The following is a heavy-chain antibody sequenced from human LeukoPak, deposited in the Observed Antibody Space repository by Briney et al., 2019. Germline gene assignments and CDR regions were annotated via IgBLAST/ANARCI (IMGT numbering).Heavy chain of an antibody. CDR1: GFTFSIYW. CDR3: AKEGIAAACWD. J-gene: IGHJ4*02. V-gene: IGHV3-74*01. Sequence: PGGSLRLSCAASGFTFSIYWMYWVRQAPGKGLMWVSRCDSDGSGTTYVDSVKGRFTISRDNSKNTLYLQMNTLKPEDTAVYYCAKEGIAAACWDWGQGTLVTVSS. D-gene: IGHD6-13*01. CDR2: CDSDGSGT.